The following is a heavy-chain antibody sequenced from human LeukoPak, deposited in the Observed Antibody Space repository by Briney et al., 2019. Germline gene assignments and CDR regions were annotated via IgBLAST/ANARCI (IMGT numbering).Heavy chain of an antibody. CDR3: ATLSGNSSDF. D-gene: IGHD1-26*01. V-gene: IGHV1-3*01. CDR1: GYTFTASA. CDR2: INAGNANT. J-gene: IGHJ4*02. Sequence: ASVKVSCKASGYTFTASAMHWVRQAPGQRLEWMGWINAGNANTKYSQNFQGRLTITRDTSASTAYMELSSLRSEDTAVYFCATLSGNSSDFWGQGTLVTVSS.